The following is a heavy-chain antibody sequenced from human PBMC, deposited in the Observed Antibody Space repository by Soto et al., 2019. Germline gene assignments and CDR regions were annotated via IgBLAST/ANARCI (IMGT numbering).Heavy chain of an antibody. CDR3: ASAEYCSGGSCYFDY. D-gene: IGHD2-15*01. Sequence: SETLSLTCAVSGGSISSGGYSWSWIRQPPGKGLEWIGYIYHSGSTYYNPSLKSRVTISVDRSKNQFSLKLSSVTAADTAVYYCASAEYCSGGSCYFDYWGQGTLVTVSS. J-gene: IGHJ4*02. CDR2: IYHSGST. V-gene: IGHV4-30-2*01. CDR1: GGSISSGGYS.